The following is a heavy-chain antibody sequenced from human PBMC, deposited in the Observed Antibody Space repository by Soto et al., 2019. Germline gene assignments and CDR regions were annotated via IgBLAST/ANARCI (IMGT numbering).Heavy chain of an antibody. V-gene: IGHV4-39*01. CDR2: IYYSGST. Sequence: PSETLSLTCTVSGGSISSSSYYWGWIRQPPGKGLEWIGSIYYSGSTYYNPSLKSRVTISVDTSKNQFSLKLSSVTAADTAVYYCARPGYVSYYYYGMDVWGQGTTVTVS. CDR1: GGSISSSSYY. J-gene: IGHJ6*02. D-gene: IGHD5-12*01. CDR3: ARPGYVSYYYYGMDV.